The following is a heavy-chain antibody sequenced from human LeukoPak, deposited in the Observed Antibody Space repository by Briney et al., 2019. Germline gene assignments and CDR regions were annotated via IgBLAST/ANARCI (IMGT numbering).Heavy chain of an antibody. CDR3: ARDPAQCERSGWGCIMITFGGVIV. J-gene: IGHJ4*02. D-gene: IGHD3-16*02. Sequence: GGSLRLSCAASGFTFSSYWMSWVRQAPGKGLEWVANIKQDGSEKYYVDSVKGRFTISRDNAKNSLYLQMNSLRAEDTAVYYCARDPAQCERSGWGCIMITFGGVIVWGQGTLVTVSS. CDR1: GFTFSSYW. CDR2: IKQDGSEK. V-gene: IGHV3-7*01.